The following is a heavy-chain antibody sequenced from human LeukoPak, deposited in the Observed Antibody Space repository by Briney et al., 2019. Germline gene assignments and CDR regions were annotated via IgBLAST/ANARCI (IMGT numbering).Heavy chain of an antibody. CDR2: INHSGST. V-gene: IGHV4-34*01. CDR1: GGSFSGYY. CDR3: ARAVAETDLGFYYYYYYMDV. J-gene: IGHJ6*03. D-gene: IGHD6-19*01. Sequence: SETLSLTCAVYGGSFSGYYWSWIRQPPGKGLEWIGEINHSGSTNYNPSLKSRVTISVDTSKNQFSLKLSSVTAADTAVYYCARAVAETDLGFYYYYYYMDVWGKGTTVTISS.